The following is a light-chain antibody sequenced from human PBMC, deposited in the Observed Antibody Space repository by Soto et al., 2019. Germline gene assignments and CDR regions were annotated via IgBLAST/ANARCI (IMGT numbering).Light chain of an antibody. CDR2: ENN. CDR1: SSNIGDNY. CDR3: GTWVSSLGAV. J-gene: IGLJ2*01. Sequence: QSVLTQPPSVSAAPGQKVTISCSGSSSNIGDNYVSWYQQLPGTAPKLLIYENNKRPSGIPDRFSGSKSGTSATLGITGLQTGDEADYYCGTWVSSLGAVFGGGTKVTVL. V-gene: IGLV1-51*02.